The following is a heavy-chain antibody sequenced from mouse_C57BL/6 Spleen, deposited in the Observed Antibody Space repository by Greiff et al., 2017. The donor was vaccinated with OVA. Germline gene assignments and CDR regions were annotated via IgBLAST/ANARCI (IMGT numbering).Heavy chain of an antibody. CDR3: ARGYYYYFDY. CDR1: GYTFTSYW. V-gene: IGHV1-61*01. D-gene: IGHD1-1*01. Sequence: VQLQQPGAELVRPGSSVKLSCKASGYTFTSYWMDWVKQRPGQGLEWIGNIYPSDSETHYNQKFKDKATLTVDKSSSPAYMQLSSLTSEDSAVYYRARGYYYYFDYWGQGTTLTVAS. CDR2: IYPSDSET. J-gene: IGHJ2*01.